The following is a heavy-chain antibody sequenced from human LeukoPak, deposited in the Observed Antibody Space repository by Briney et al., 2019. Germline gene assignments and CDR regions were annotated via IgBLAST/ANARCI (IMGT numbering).Heavy chain of an antibody. V-gene: IGHV3-30*18. CDR2: ISYDGSNK. J-gene: IGHJ4*02. Sequence: GGSLRLSCAASGFTFSSYGMHWVRQAPGKGLEWVAVISYDGSNKYYADSVKGRFTISRDNSKNTLYLQMNSLRAEDTAVYYCAKDVSPAPRESRSPFDYWGQGTLVTVSS. CDR3: AKDVSPAPRESRSPFDY. CDR1: GFTFSSYG. D-gene: IGHD1-14*01.